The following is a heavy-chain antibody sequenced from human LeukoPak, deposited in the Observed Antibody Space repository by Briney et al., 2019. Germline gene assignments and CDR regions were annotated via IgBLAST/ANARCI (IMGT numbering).Heavy chain of an antibody. CDR3: ARQDASGYYFDY. CDR1: GFIFSSYE. V-gene: IGHV3-48*03. D-gene: IGHD3-10*01. J-gene: IGHJ4*02. CDR2: ITGFSSTM. Sequence: GESLRLSCAASGFIFSSYEMNWVRQAPGKGLEWISYITGFSSTMFYADSVKGRFTISRDNAKSSLFLQMDSLRAEDTAVYYCARQDASGYYFDYWGQGTLLTVSS.